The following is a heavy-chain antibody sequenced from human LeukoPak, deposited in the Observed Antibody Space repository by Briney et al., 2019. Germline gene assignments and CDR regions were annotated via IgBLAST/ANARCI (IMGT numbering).Heavy chain of an antibody. CDR3: AKTGSFTYYYMDV. CDR1: GFTFSSYG. D-gene: IGHD1-14*01. CDR2: IRYDGSNK. J-gene: IGHJ6*03. V-gene: IGHV3-30*02. Sequence: PGGSLRLSCAASGFTFSSYGMHWVRQAPGKGLEWVAFIRYDGSNKYYADSVKGRFTISRDNSKNTLYLQMNSLRAEDTAVYYCAKTGSFTYYYMDVWGKGTTVTVSS.